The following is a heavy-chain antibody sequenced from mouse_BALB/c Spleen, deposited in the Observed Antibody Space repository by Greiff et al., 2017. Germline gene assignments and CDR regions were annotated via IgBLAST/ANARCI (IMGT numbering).Heavy chain of an antibody. J-gene: IGHJ3*01. CDR2: ILPGSGST. Sequence: VHLVESGAELMKPGASVKISCKATGYTFSSYWIEWVKQRPGHGLEWIGEILPGSGSTNYNEKFKGKATFTADTSSNTAYMQLSSLTSEDSAVYYCARTDYRYPWFAYWGQGTLVTVSA. D-gene: IGHD2-14*01. V-gene: IGHV1-9*01. CDR3: ARTDYRYPWFAY. CDR1: GYTFSSYW.